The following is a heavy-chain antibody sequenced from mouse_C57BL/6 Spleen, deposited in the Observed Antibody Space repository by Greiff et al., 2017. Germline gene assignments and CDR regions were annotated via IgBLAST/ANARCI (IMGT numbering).Heavy chain of an antibody. J-gene: IGHJ1*03. Sequence: EVQRVESGGGLVKPGGSLKLSCAASGFTFSDYGMHWVRQAPEKGLEWVAYISSGSSTIYYADTVKGRFTISRDNAKNTLFLQMTSLRSEDTAMYYCARRGTYYYGSSWYFDVWGTGTTVTVSS. CDR2: ISSGSSTI. V-gene: IGHV5-17*01. D-gene: IGHD1-1*01. CDR1: GFTFSDYG. CDR3: ARRGTYYYGSSWYFDV.